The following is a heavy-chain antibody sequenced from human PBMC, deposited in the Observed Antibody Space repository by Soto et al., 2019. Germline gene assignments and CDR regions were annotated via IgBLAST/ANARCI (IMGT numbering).Heavy chain of an antibody. J-gene: IGHJ3*02. D-gene: IGHD6-6*01. CDR1: GGSISSSNL. CDR3: ARSDLEYSSSSGDAFDI. Sequence: SETLSLTCAVSGGSISSSNLWSWVRQTPGKGLEWIGEIYHSGSTKYNPSLKSRVTISVDKSKNQFSLKLSSVTAADTAVYYCARSDLEYSSSSGDAFDIWGQGTMVTVS. CDR2: IYHSGST. V-gene: IGHV4-4*02.